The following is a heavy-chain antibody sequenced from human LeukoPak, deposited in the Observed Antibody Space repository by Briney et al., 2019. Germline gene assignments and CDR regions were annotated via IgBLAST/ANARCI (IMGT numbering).Heavy chain of an antibody. D-gene: IGHD1-26*01. CDR2: VSTNDGNT. CDR1: GYTFTNYH. V-gene: IGHV1-8*01. CDR3: ARAEELLRTPFDY. J-gene: IGHJ4*02. Sequence: ASVKASCKASGYTFTNYHIAWVRQAPGQGLEWMGWVSTNDGNTVYAQRLQGRVTMTRNTSISTAYMELSSLRSEDTAVYYCARAEELLRTPFDYWGQGTLVTVSS.